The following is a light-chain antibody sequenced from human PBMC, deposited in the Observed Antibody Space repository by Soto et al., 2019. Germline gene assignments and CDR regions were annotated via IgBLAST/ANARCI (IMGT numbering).Light chain of an antibody. CDR1: SSDVGGYNY. V-gene: IGLV2-8*01. J-gene: IGLJ2*01. CDR2: EVS. CDR3: SSYAGSKGVV. Sequence: QSALTQPPSASGSPGHSVTISCTGTSSDVGGYNYVSWYQQHPGKAPKLMIYEVSKRPSGVPDRFSGSKSGNTASLTVSGLQAEDEADYYCSSYAGSKGVVFGGGTKVTVL.